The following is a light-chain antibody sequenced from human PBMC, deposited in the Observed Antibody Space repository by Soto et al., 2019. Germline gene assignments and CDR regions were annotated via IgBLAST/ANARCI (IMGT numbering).Light chain of an antibody. CDR1: QSVSGN. V-gene: IGKV3-15*01. CDR2: GAS. J-gene: IGKJ1*01. Sequence: EIVMTQSPATLSVSPGERATLSCRASQSVSGNLAWYQQKPGQTPRLLIYGASTRAAGIPARSSGSGSVTEFTLSISTLQSEDFAVYYYQQYNNWPQTFGQGTKVEIK. CDR3: QQYNNWPQT.